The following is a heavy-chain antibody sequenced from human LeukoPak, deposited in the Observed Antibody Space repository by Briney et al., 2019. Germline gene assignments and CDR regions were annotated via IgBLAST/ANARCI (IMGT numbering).Heavy chain of an antibody. J-gene: IGHJ3*02. CDR3: VRDANYHDRSNYYDVLDI. V-gene: IGHV3-7*01. D-gene: IGHD3-22*01. Sequence: GGSVSLFCGACGFTYRIYWMVGVRAAPGGARECVANMWGCESREYYLDSMKGRFTISRANAKNSLYLQMSGLRADDTAVYYCVRDANYHDRSNYYDVLDIWGQGTMVTVSS. CDR1: GFTYRIYW. CDR2: MWGCESRE.